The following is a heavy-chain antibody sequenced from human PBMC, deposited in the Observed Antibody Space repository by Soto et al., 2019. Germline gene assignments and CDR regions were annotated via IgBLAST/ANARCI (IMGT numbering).Heavy chain of an antibody. Sequence: QVQLQESGPGLVKPSETLSLTCAVSGDSISSNNWWSWVRQPPGKGLEWIGEIHHSGSTNYNPSLKSRVTISVNKSQNQFSLTLSSVTAADTAVYYCARKLYDDARFDYWGQGTLVTVSS. V-gene: IGHV4-4*02. CDR2: IHHSGST. J-gene: IGHJ4*02. CDR1: GDSISSNNW. CDR3: ARKLYDDARFDY. D-gene: IGHD2-8*01.